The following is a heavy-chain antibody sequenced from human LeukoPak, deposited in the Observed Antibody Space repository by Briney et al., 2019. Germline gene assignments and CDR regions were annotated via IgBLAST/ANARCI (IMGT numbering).Heavy chain of an antibody. Sequence: GGSLRLSCAVSGITLSNYGMSWVRQAPGKGLEWVAGISGSGGSTSHADSVKGRFTISRDNPRNTLYLQMNSLRAEDTAVYFCAKRGVVIRVILVGFHKEAYYFDSWGQGALVTVSS. V-gene: IGHV3-23*01. D-gene: IGHD3-22*01. CDR2: ISGSGGST. J-gene: IGHJ4*02. CDR1: GITLSNYG. CDR3: AKRGVVIRVILVGFHKEAYYFDS.